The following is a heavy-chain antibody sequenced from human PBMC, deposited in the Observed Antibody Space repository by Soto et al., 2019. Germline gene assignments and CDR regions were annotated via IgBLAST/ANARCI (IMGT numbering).Heavy chain of an antibody. CDR3: ATERLSQLWGMVM. D-gene: IGHD5-18*01. CDR1: GFTFSSYA. Sequence: GGSLRLSCAASGFTFSSYAMSWVRQAPGEGLEWVSNINGSGGSTYYADSVKGRFTISRDNSKNTLYLQMNSLRPEDTAVYYYATERLSQLWGMVMWGQGTTVRVSS. J-gene: IGHJ6*01. V-gene: IGHV3-23*01. CDR2: INGSGGST.